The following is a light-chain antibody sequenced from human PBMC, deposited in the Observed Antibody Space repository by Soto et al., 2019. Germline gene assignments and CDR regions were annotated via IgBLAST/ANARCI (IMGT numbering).Light chain of an antibody. CDR3: LQDYSYPLT. CDR1: QGIRND. J-gene: IGKJ4*01. Sequence: AIQMTQSPSSLSASVGDRVTITCRASQGIRNDLGWYQQKPGKAPKLLIYAASSLPSGVPSRFSGTASGTDFTLTISSLQPEDFATYYCLQDYSYPLTFGGGTKVEI. V-gene: IGKV1-6*01. CDR2: AAS.